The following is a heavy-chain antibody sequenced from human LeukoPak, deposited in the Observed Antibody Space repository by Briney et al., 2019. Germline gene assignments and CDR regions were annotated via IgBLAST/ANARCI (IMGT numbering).Heavy chain of an antibody. J-gene: IGHJ3*02. Sequence: SQTLSLTCTVSGGSISSGSYYWNWIRQPAGKGLEWIGRIYSSGSTNYNPSLKSRVTMSVNTSKNQFSLKLSSVTAADTAVYYCARDQGYCSSTSCGDAFNIWGQGTMVTVSS. V-gene: IGHV4-61*02. CDR1: GGSISSGSYY. CDR3: ARDQGYCSSTSCGDAFNI. CDR2: IYSSGST. D-gene: IGHD2-2*01.